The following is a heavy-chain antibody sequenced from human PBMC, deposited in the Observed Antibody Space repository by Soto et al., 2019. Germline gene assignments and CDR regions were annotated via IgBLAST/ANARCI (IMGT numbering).Heavy chain of an antibody. J-gene: IGHJ4*02. CDR1: GGSISSGDYY. V-gene: IGHV4-30-4*01. CDR3: ASRHSSPYFDY. CDR2: IYYSGST. Sequence: QVQLQESGPGLVKPSQTLSLTCTVSGGSISSGDYYWSWIRQPPGKGLEWIGSIYYSGSTYYNPSLMSRVTITLDTSRNKFSLKLNSVTAADTAVYNCASRHSSPYFDYWGQGTLVTFSS. D-gene: IGHD6-13*01.